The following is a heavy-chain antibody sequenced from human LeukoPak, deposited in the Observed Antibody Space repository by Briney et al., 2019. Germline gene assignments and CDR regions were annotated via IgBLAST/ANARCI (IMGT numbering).Heavy chain of an antibody. Sequence: AASVKVSCKASGYTFTSYCMHWVRQAPGQGLEWMGIINPSGGSTSYAQKFQGRVTMTRDTSTSTVYMELSSLRSEDTAVYYCARDNGGYCSGGSCYSYYFDYWGQGTLVTVSS. J-gene: IGHJ4*02. CDR3: ARDNGGYCSGGSCYSYYFDY. V-gene: IGHV1-46*01. CDR2: INPSGGST. CDR1: GYTFTSYC. D-gene: IGHD2-15*01.